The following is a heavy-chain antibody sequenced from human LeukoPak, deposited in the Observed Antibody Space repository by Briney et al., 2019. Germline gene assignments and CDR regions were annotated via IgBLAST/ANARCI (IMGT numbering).Heavy chain of an antibody. CDR2: INPNSGGT. J-gene: IGHJ3*02. V-gene: IGHV1-2*02. CDR1: GYTFTGYY. Sequence: GASVKVSCKASGYTFTGYYMHWVRQAPGQGLEWMGWINPNSGGTNYAQKFQGRVTMTRDTSISTAYMELSRLRSDDTAVYYCASSLWRGSRDDAFDIWGQGTMVTVSS. D-gene: IGHD3-3*01. CDR3: ASSLWRGSRDDAFDI.